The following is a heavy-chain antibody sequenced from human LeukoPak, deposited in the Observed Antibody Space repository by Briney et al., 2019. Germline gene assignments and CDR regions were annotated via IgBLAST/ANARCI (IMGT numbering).Heavy chain of an antibody. CDR1: GFTFRSYG. CDR2: IWYDGSNK. D-gene: IGHD3-10*01. J-gene: IGHJ4*02. Sequence: PGRSLRLSCAASGFTFRSYGMQWVRQAPGKGLESVAIIWYDGSNKYYSDSVKGRFTISRDNSKNTLYLQMNSLRAEDTAVYYCARVAGHDIRGLITYYFDDWGQGTLVTVSS. V-gene: IGHV3-33*01. CDR3: ARVAGHDIRGLITYYFDD.